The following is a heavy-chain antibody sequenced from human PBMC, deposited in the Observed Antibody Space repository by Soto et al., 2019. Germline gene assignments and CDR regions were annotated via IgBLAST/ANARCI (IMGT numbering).Heavy chain of an antibody. CDR1: GGSISSSSYY. D-gene: IGHD3-3*01. Sequence: QLQLQESGPGLVKPSETLSLTCTVSGGSISSSSYYWGWIRQPPGKGLEWIGSIYYSGSTYYNPSLKSRVTISVDTSKNQFSLKLSSVTAADTAVYYCARQLLGSLTIFGVVGGYFDYWGQGTLVTVSS. CDR2: IYYSGST. CDR3: ARQLLGSLTIFGVVGGYFDY. V-gene: IGHV4-39*01. J-gene: IGHJ4*02.